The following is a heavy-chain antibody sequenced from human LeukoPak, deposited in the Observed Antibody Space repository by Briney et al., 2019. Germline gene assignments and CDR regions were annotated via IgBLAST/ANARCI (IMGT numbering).Heavy chain of an antibody. CDR2: MNPESGNT. D-gene: IGHD1-1*01. Sequence: ASVKVSCKASGYTFTSHHINWVRQATGQGFDWMGWMNPESGNTDFAQKFQGRFTMTWDTSLSTAYMELSSLTSEDTAVYYCARGRPTNLNGIYWGQGTLVSVSS. V-gene: IGHV1-8*01. CDR3: ARGRPTNLNGIY. CDR1: GYTFTSHH. J-gene: IGHJ4*02.